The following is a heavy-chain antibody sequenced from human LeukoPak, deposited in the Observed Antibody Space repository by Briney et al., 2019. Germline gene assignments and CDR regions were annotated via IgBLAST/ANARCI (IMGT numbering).Heavy chain of an antibody. J-gene: IGHJ4*02. D-gene: IGHD6-13*01. V-gene: IGHV4-59*01. Sequence: SETLSLTCTVSGGYISDYYWGWIRQPPGKGLEWIGYVSYTGNTNSNPSLKSRVTFSVDTSKNLFSLKLDSVTAADTAVYYCARVTGYVMEDYFDYWGQGTLVTVSS. CDR1: GGYISDYY. CDR2: VSYTGNT. CDR3: ARVTGYVMEDYFDY.